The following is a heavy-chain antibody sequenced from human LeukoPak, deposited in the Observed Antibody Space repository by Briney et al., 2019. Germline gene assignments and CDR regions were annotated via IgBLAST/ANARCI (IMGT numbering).Heavy chain of an antibody. D-gene: IGHD6-13*01. J-gene: IGHJ5*02. Sequence: SVKVSCKASGYTFTSYGISWVRQAPGQGLEWMGWISAYNGNTNYAQKLQGRVTMTTDTSTSTAYMELSRLRSDDTAVYYCARDPQCSSSWYQNNWFDPWGQGTLVTVSS. CDR3: ARDPQCSSSWYQNNWFDP. CDR2: ISAYNGNT. V-gene: IGHV1-18*01. CDR1: GYTFTSYG.